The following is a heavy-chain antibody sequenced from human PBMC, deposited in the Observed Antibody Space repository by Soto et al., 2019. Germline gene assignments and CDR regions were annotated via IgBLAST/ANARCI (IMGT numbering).Heavy chain of an antibody. Sequence: QLQLQESGPGLVKPSETLSLTCTVSGGSISSSSYYWGWIRQPPGKGLEWIGSIYYSGSTYYNPSLKSRVTISVDTSKNQFSLKLSSVTAADTAVYYCARHVRKTAAGDYWGQGTLVTVSS. CDR2: IYYSGST. CDR1: GGSISSSSYY. V-gene: IGHV4-39*01. CDR3: ARHVRKTAAGDY. J-gene: IGHJ4*02.